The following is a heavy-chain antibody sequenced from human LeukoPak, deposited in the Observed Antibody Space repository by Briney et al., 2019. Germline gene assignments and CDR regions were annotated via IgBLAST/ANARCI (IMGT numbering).Heavy chain of an antibody. J-gene: IGHJ6*03. V-gene: IGHV3-21*01. Sequence: GGSLRLSCAASGFTFSSYSMNWVRQAPGKGLEWVSSISSSSSYIYYADSVKGRFTISRDNAKTSLYLQMNSLRAEDTAVYYCARESRLRFLEWLPSANFYMDVWGKGTTVTVSS. CDR2: ISSSSSYI. D-gene: IGHD3-3*01. CDR3: ARESRLRFLEWLPSANFYMDV. CDR1: GFTFSSYS.